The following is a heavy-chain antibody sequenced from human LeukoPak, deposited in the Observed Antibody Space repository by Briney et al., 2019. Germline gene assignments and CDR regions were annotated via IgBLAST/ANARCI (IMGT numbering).Heavy chain of an antibody. Sequence: SETLSLTCSVSDGSMKSYHWSWIRQPPGKGLEWIGYIYYSGSTNYNPSLKRRVTISVDTSKNQFSLKLSSVTAADTAVYYCARQMDGYGSFDNWGQGTLVTVSS. CDR2: IYYSGST. D-gene: IGHD5-18*01. CDR1: DGSMKSYH. CDR3: ARQMDGYGSFDN. V-gene: IGHV4-59*08. J-gene: IGHJ4*02.